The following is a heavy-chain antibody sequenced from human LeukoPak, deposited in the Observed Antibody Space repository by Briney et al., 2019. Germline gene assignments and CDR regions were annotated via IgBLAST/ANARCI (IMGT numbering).Heavy chain of an antibody. Sequence: PGGSLRLSCAASGFTFSSYAMSWVRQAPGKGLEWVSAISGSGGSTYYADSVKGRFTISRDNSKNTLYLQMNSLRAEDTAVYYCAKSRTSGAKRSDDAFDIWGQGTMVTVSS. J-gene: IGHJ3*02. CDR2: ISGSGGST. V-gene: IGHV3-23*01. D-gene: IGHD3-10*01. CDR3: AKSRTSGAKRSDDAFDI. CDR1: GFTFSSYA.